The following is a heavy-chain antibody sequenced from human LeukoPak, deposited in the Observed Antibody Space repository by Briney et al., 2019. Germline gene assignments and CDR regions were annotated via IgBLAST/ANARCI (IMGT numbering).Heavy chain of an antibody. CDR2: FDPEDGET. CDR1: GYTLTELS. V-gene: IGHV1-24*01. J-gene: IGHJ4*02. CDR3: ASGYSSSWYFWFSGHKALDY. D-gene: IGHD6-13*01. Sequence: ASVKVPCKVSGYTLTELSMHWVRQAPGKGLEWMGGFDPEDGETIYAQKFQGRVTMTEDTSTDTAYMELSSLRSEDTAVYSCASGYSSSWYFWFSGHKALDYWGQGTLVTVSS.